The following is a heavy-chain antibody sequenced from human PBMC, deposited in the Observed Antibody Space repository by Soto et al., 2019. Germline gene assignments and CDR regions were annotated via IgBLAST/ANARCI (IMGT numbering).Heavy chain of an antibody. CDR2: IKEDGSEK. V-gene: IGHV3-7*05. CDR1: GFTFSDYW. Sequence: ESGGGLVQPGGSLRLSCAASGFTFSDYWMSWVRQAPGKGLEWVANIKEDGSEKYYVDSVKGRFTISRDSAKNSLYLQMNSLRAEDTAVYYCARDSHWSQGTLVSVSS. J-gene: IGHJ4*02. CDR3: ARDSH.